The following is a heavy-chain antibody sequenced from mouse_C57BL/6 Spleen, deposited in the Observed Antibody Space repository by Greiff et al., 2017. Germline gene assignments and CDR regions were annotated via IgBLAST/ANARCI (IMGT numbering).Heavy chain of an antibody. CDR1: GYTFTSYW. J-gene: IGHJ2*01. D-gene: IGHD6-5*01. CDR3: ARGRYANYIDY. Sequence: QVQLQQPGAELVRPGSSVKLSCKASGYTFTSYWMDWVKQRPGQGLEWIGNIYPSDSETHYNQKFKDKATLTVDKSSSTAYMQLSSLTSEDSAVYYCARGRYANYIDYWGQGTTLTVSS. V-gene: IGHV1-61*01. CDR2: IYPSDSET.